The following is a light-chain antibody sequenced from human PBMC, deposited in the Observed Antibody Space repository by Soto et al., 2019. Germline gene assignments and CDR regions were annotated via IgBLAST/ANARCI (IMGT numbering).Light chain of an antibody. CDR3: QQYNSYSRT. Sequence: DIQMTQSTSTLSGSVGDRFTITCRASQTISSWLAWYQQKPGKAPKFLIYDASSLESGVPSRFGGSGSGTEFTLTISSLQPDDFATYYCQQYNSYSRTFGPGTKV. CDR2: DAS. V-gene: IGKV1-5*01. J-gene: IGKJ1*01. CDR1: QTISSW.